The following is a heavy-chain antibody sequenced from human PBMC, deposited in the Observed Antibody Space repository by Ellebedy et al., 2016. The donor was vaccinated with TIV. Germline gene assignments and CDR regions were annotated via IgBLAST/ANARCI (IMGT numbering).Heavy chain of an antibody. V-gene: IGHV4-34*01. CDR2: INHSGST. J-gene: IGHJ4*02. Sequence: SETLSLTCAVYGGSFSGYYWSWIRQPPGKGLEWIGEINHSGSTNYNPSLKSRVTISVDTSKNQFSLKLSSVTAADTAVYYCARWRVVPAAISRGRYFDYWGQGTLVTVSS. D-gene: IGHD2-2*01. CDR3: ARWRVVPAAISRGRYFDY. CDR1: GGSFSGYY.